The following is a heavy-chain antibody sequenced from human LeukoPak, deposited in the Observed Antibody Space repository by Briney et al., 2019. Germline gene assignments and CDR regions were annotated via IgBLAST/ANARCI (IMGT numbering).Heavy chain of an antibody. J-gene: IGHJ6*03. Sequence: ASVKVSCKASGYTFTGYYMHWVRQAPGQGLEWMGWINPNSGGTNYAQKFQGRVTMTRDTSISTAYMELSRLRSDDTAVYYCARGTHSSSWYGFYYMDVWGKGTTVTISS. V-gene: IGHV1-2*02. CDR1: GYTFTGYY. CDR2: INPNSGGT. D-gene: IGHD6-13*01. CDR3: ARGTHSSSWYGFYYMDV.